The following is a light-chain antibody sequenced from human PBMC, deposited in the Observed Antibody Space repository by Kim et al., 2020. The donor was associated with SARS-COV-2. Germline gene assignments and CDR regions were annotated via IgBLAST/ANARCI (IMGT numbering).Light chain of an antibody. CDR3: QQYGSSPLT. CDR2: GAS. CDR1: KSVSSSY. Sequence: LYPGERATLSCRASKSVSSSYLAWYQQKPGQAPRLLIYGASSRATGIPDRFSGSGTDFTLTISRLEPEDFAVYYCQQYGSSPLTFGQGTKVDIK. J-gene: IGKJ1*01. V-gene: IGKV3-20*01.